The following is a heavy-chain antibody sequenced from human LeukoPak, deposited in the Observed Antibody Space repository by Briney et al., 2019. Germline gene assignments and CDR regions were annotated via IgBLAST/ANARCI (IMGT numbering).Heavy chain of an antibody. D-gene: IGHD6-13*01. CDR3: ARPARIAASGRYAFDF. J-gene: IGHJ3*01. CDR2: INHSGST. V-gene: IGHV4-34*01. CDR1: GGSFSGYY. Sequence: SETLSLTCAVYGGSFSGYYWSWIRQPPGKGLEWIGEINHSGSTNYNPSLKSRATISVDTAKNQVSLKLSSVTAADTAVYYCARPARIAASGRYAFDFWGEGTLVTVSS.